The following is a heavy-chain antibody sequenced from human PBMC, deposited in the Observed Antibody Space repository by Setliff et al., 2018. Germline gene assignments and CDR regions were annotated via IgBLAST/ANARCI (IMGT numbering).Heavy chain of an antibody. CDR2: INHRGST. V-gene: IGHV4-34*01. D-gene: IGHD3-16*01. CDR3: ARDRTAYTYGLDV. J-gene: IGHJ6*02. Sequence: TLSLTCVVYGDSFSDYYWSWIRQPPGKGLEWIEEINHRGSTNYSPSLKSRVNMSVDTSNNQFVLNLKAVTAADTAVYYCARDRTAYTYGLDVWGQGTTVTVSS. CDR1: GDSFSDYY.